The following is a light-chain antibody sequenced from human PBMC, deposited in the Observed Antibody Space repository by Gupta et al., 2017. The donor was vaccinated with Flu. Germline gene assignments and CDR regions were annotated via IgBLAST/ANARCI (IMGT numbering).Light chain of an antibody. CDR2: QDN. J-gene: IGLJ2*01. CDR1: KLGDKY. Sequence: SPGQTASITCSGDKLGDKYAYGYQQKPGQSPVLVIHQDNKRPSGIPGRFSGSNSGNTATLTISGTQALDEADYYCQAWDSSTVVFGGGTKLTVL. CDR3: QAWDSSTVV. V-gene: IGLV3-1*01.